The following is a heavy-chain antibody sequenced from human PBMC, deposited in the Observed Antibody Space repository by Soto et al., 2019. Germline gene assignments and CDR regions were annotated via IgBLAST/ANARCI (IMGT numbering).Heavy chain of an antibody. Sequence: SETLSLTCTGSGGSVSSGSYYWSWIRQPPGKGLEWIGYIYYSGSTNYNPSLKSRVTISVDTSKNQFSLKLSSVTAADTAVYYCARDRYNWKAYYYYGMDVWGQGTTVTVSS. CDR2: IYYSGST. D-gene: IGHD1-20*01. CDR3: ARDRYNWKAYYYYGMDV. CDR1: GGSVSSGSYY. V-gene: IGHV4-61*01. J-gene: IGHJ6*02.